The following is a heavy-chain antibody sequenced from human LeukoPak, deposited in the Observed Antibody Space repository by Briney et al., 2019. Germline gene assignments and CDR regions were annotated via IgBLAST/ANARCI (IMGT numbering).Heavy chain of an antibody. CDR2: INHSGST. D-gene: IGHD6-19*01. CDR1: GGSFSGYY. Sequence: SETLSPACADYGGSFSGYYWSWIRQPPGKGLEWIGEINHSGSTNYNPSLKSRVTISVDTSKNQFSLKLSSVTAADTAVYYCARGYSSGWSDYWGQGTLVTVSS. J-gene: IGHJ4*02. V-gene: IGHV4-34*01. CDR3: ARGYSSGWSDY.